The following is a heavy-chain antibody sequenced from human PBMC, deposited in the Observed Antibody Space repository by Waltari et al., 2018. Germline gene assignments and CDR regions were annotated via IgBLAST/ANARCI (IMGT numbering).Heavy chain of an antibody. CDR2: IYPGDSNT. Sequence: EVQMVQSGAEVKKPGESLKISCEGSGYTFTRYWNGWVRQMPGKGLEWMGVIYPGDSNTRYSPSFQGQVTISADKSISTAYLQWSSLKASDTAMYFCARQPLHSYGTRHFDYWGQGTLVTVSS. V-gene: IGHV5-51*01. J-gene: IGHJ4*02. CDR1: GYTFTRYW. CDR3: ARQPLHSYGTRHFDY. D-gene: IGHD5-18*01.